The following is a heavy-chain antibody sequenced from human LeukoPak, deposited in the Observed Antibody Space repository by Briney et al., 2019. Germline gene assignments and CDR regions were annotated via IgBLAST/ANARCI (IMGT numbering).Heavy chain of an antibody. CDR2: ISGSGGST. J-gene: IGHJ4*02. V-gene: IGHV3-23*01. Sequence: GGSLRLSCAASGFTFSGYAMSWVRQAPGKGLEWVSAISGSGGSTYYADSVKGRFTISRDNSKNTLYLQMNSLRAEDTAVYYCAKPLSVAGTRSANFDYWGQGTLVTVSS. D-gene: IGHD6-19*01. CDR3: AKPLSVAGTRSANFDY. CDR1: GFTFSGYA.